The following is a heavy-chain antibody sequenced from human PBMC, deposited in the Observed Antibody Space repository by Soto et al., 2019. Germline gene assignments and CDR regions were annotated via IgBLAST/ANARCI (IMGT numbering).Heavy chain of an antibody. CDR1: GLSFSAAW. CDR2: VKSKADGGTT. Sequence: PGGSLRLSCAASGLSFSAAWMSWVRQAPGQGLEWVGRVKSKADGGTTDYSVPVKGRSTISRDDSKSMVYLQMNSLKTXDTAXYYCTADLPGGNSAFFDFWGQXTLVTVSS. J-gene: IGHJ4*02. D-gene: IGHD2-21*01. V-gene: IGHV3-15*01. CDR3: TADLPGGNSAFFDF.